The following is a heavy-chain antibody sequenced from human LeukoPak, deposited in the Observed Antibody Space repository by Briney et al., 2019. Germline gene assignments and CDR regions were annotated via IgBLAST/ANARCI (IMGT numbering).Heavy chain of an antibody. V-gene: IGHV4-39*07. D-gene: IGHD3-10*01. CDR2: IYYSGST. Sequence: SETLSLTCTVSGGSISSSTFYWGWIRQPPGKGLEWIGYIYYSGSTYYNPSLKSRVTISVDTSKNQFSLKLSPVTAADTAVYYCARGSWFGELYNWFDPWGQGTLVTVSS. CDR3: ARGSWFGELYNWFDP. J-gene: IGHJ5*02. CDR1: GGSISSSTFY.